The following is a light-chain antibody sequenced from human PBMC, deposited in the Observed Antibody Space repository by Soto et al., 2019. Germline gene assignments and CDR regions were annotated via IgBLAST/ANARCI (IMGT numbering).Light chain of an antibody. J-gene: IGKJ1*01. CDR2: GAF. V-gene: IGKV3-15*01. CDR3: QQYNDWPLT. CDR1: QSVRSN. Sequence: EIGMTQSPVTLSVSPGERATLSCRASQSVRSNLAWYQQKPGQAPSLLIYGAFTRATGIPTRFSGTGSGTEFTLTISSLQSEDFALYYCQQYNDWPLTFGQGTKVDIK.